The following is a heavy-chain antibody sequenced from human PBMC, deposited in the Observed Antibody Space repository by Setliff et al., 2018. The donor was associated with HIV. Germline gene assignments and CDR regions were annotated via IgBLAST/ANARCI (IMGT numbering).Heavy chain of an antibody. CDR1: GFIFTKYW. Sequence: GGSLRLSCAASGFIFTKYWMSWVRQAPGKGLEWVANIKQDGSEKYYVDSVKGRFTISRDNAKNSLFLQMNSLRAEDTAVYYCASIELAAMVPVDYWGQGTLVTVSS. J-gene: IGHJ4*02. CDR3: ASIELAAMVPVDY. V-gene: IGHV3-7*02. CDR2: IKQDGSEK. D-gene: IGHD5-18*01.